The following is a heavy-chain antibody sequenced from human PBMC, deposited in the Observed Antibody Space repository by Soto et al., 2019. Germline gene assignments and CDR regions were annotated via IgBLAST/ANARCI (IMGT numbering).Heavy chain of an antibody. D-gene: IGHD3-3*01. CDR2: ISYDGSNK. Sequence: QVQVVESGGGVVQPGRSLRLSCAASGFSFSSYAMHWVRQAPGKGLEWMAVISYDGSNKYYADSVKGRFIISRDNSKNTLYLQMNSRRAEDTAVYYCAREIERLLGYWGQGTLVTVSS. J-gene: IGHJ4*02. V-gene: IGHV3-30-3*01. CDR3: AREIERLLGY. CDR1: GFSFSSYA.